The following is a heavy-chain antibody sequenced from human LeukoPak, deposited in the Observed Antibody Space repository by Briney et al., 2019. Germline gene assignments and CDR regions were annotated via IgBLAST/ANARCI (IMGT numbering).Heavy chain of an antibody. V-gene: IGHV3-23*01. CDR1: GFTFSSYG. CDR3: AKVGYYDSSDYYPYYYYYYYMDV. CDR2: ISGSGGST. Sequence: GGSLRLSCAASGFTFSSYGMSWVRQAPGKGLEWVSAISGSGGSTYYADSVKGRFTISRDNSKNTLYLQMNSLRAEDTAVYYCAKVGYYDSSDYYPYYYYYYYMDVWGKGTTVTISS. D-gene: IGHD3-22*01. J-gene: IGHJ6*03.